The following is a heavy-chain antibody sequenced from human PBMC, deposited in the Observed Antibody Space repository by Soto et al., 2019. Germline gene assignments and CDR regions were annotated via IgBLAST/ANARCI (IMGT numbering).Heavy chain of an antibody. D-gene: IGHD3-10*01. CDR3: AREAVVRGANFDS. V-gene: IGHV4-4*07. CDR1: GDPMSSHY. CDR2: IFTRGST. Sequence: QVQLQESGPRLVKPSETLSLTCTFSGDPMSSHYWTWIRQPAGKGLEWIGRIFTRGSTTYHPSLKGRVTMSIDTSKNHFSLNLTSVTAADTAVYYCAREAVVRGANFDSWGQGILVTVSS. J-gene: IGHJ4*02.